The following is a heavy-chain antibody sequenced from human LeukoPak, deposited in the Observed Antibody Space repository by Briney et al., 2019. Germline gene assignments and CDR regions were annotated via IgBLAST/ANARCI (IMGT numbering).Heavy chain of an antibody. CDR1: GFTFSSYA. D-gene: IGHD3-3*01. J-gene: IGHJ4*02. V-gene: IGHV3-30-3*01. Sequence: GGSLRLSCAASGFTFSSYAMHWVRRAPGKGLEWVAVISYDGSNKYYADSVKGRFTISRDNSKNTLYLQMNSLRAEDTAVYYCARVPRGYYIIQFDYWGQGTLVTVSS. CDR2: ISYDGSNK. CDR3: ARVPRGYYIIQFDY.